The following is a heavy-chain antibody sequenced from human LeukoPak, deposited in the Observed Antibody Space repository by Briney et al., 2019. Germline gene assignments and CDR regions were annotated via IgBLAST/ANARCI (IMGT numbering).Heavy chain of an antibody. CDR1: GYSISSGYY. CDR2: IYHSGST. J-gene: IGHJ4*02. CDR3: ARDPTHYLRYGYFDY. V-gene: IGHV4-38-2*02. Sequence: SETLSLTCTVSGYSISSGYYWGWVRQPPGKGLEWIGSIYHSGSTYYNPSLMSRVTISVDTSKNQFSLKLSSVTAADTAVYYCARDPTHYLRYGYFDYWGQGTLVTVSS. D-gene: IGHD3-9*01.